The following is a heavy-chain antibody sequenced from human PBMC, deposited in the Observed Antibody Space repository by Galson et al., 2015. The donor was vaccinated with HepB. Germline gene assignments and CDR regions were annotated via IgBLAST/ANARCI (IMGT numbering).Heavy chain of an antibody. D-gene: IGHD5-18*01. J-gene: IGHJ4*02. CDR2: ISGSGGST. CDR3: AKIDLSDTATLDY. CDR1: GFTFSSYA. V-gene: IGHV3-23*01. Sequence: SLRLSCAASGFTFSSYAMSWVRQAPGKGLEWVSAISGSGGSTYYADSVKGRFTISRDNSKNTLYLQMNSLRAEDTAVYYCAKIDLSDTATLDYWGQGTLVTVSS.